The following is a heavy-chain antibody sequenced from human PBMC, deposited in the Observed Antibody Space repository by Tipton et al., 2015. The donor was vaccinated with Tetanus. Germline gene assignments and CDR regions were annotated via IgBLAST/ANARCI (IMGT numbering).Heavy chain of an antibody. J-gene: IGHJ4*02. CDR2: IIPIYGSV. D-gene: IGHD1-14*01. CDR3: ARDGTARAPGLED. Sequence: QVQLVQSGAEVKKPGASVRVSCKATGYPISDFGISWVRQAPGQGLEWMGGIIPIYGSVEYAQRFQGRLTLTADRSTSTLYMELTSLTSEATAIYCGARDGTARAPGLEDWGQGTRFTVSS. V-gene: IGHV1-69*06. CDR1: GYPISDFG.